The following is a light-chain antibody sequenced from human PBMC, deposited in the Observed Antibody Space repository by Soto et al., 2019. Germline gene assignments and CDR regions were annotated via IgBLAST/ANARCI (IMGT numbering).Light chain of an antibody. CDR1: QNVEGY. CDR2: DAS. V-gene: IGKV3-11*01. CDR3: HQRKTWPPIT. Sequence: EIELTQSPATLSLSPGERATLSCRASQNVEGYLAWYQQKPGQAPRLLIYDASNRAPGIPARFSGSGSGTDFTLTISSLEPEDFAVYYCHQRKTWPPITFGQGTRLEIK. J-gene: IGKJ5*01.